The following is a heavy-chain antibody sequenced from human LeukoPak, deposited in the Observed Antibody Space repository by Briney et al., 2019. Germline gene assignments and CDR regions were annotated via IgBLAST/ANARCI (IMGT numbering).Heavy chain of an antibody. Sequence: ASVKVSCKASGYTFTSYAMHWVRQAPGQMVEWMGWINAGNGNTKYSQKFQGRVTITRDTSASTAYMELSSLRSEDTAVYYCARDSSGYYYLYYFDYWGQGTLVTVSS. V-gene: IGHV1-3*01. CDR2: INAGNGNT. J-gene: IGHJ4*02. CDR3: ARDSSGYYYLYYFDY. D-gene: IGHD3-22*01. CDR1: GYTFTSYA.